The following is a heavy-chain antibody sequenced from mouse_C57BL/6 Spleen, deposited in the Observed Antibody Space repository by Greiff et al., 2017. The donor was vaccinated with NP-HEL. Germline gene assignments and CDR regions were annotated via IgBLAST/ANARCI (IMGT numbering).Heavy chain of an antibody. CDR3: ARFITTASREDYFDY. V-gene: IGHV1-50*01. J-gene: IGHJ2*01. Sequence: QVQLQQPGAELVKPGASVKLSCKASGYTFTSYWMQWVKQRPGQGLEWIGEIDPSDSYNNYNQKLKGKAKLTVDTSSSTAYMQLSSLTSEDSAVYYCARFITTASREDYFDYWGQGTTLTVSS. D-gene: IGHD1-1*01. CDR2: IDPSDSYN. CDR1: GYTFTSYW.